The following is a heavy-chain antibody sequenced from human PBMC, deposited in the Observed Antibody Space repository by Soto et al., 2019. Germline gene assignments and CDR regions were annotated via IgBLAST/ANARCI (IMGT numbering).Heavy chain of an antibody. Sequence: VSVKVSCKASGDTFSDYDINWVRQAPGQGLEWVGWIHLESRKTSFAQKFQGRLTMTGDTSIDTAYMDLTSLTSEDTAVYYCAITPGWFAGTAVWGQGTTVTVSS. D-gene: IGHD6-19*01. V-gene: IGHV1-8*01. CDR2: IHLESRKT. J-gene: IGHJ6*02. CDR3: AITPGWFAGTAV. CDR1: GDTFSDYD.